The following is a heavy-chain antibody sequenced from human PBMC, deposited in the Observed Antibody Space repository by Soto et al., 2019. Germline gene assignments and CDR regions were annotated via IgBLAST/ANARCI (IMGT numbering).Heavy chain of an antibody. D-gene: IGHD1-26*01. V-gene: IGHV1-2*04. J-gene: IGHJ4*02. CDR2: INPNSGGT. Sequence: ASVKVSCKASGYTFTGYYMHWVRQAPGQGLEWMGWINPNSGGTNYAQKFQGWVTMTRDTSISTAYMELSRLRSEDTAVYYCASRRSDGNYHDYWGQGTLVTVSS. CDR3: ASRRSDGNYHDY. CDR1: GYTFTGYY.